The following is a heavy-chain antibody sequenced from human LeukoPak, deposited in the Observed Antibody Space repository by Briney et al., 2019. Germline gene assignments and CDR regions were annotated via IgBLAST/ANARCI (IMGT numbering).Heavy chain of an antibody. CDR2: IYSNGTT. J-gene: IGHJ5*02. Sequence: PETLSLTCTVSGGSISIYYWNWIRQPPGKGLEWIGYIYSNGTTNYNPSLKSRVTISLDTSKNQFSLRLNSVTAADTAVYYCANSYGRPPYNWFDPWGQGTLVTVSS. V-gene: IGHV4-59*01. CDR3: ANSYGRPPYNWFDP. D-gene: IGHD5-18*01. CDR1: GGSISIYY.